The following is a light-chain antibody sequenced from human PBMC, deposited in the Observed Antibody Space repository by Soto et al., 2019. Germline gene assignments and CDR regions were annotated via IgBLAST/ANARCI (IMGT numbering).Light chain of an antibody. CDR2: DAS. V-gene: IGKV3-11*01. CDR3: QQGRVWFT. Sequence: DIVLTQSPPTLSLSPGDRATLSCRASQSVGSEVAWYQQKPGQPPKLLIYDASDWATGIPSRFSGSGSGTDFTLSISSLVPEDFAVYYCQQGRVWFTFGGGTKVE. CDR1: QSVGSE. J-gene: IGKJ4*01.